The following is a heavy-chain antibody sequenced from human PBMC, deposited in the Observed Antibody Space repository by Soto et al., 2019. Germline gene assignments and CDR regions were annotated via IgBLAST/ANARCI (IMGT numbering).Heavy chain of an antibody. Sequence: GGSLRLSCAASGFTFSSYAMHWVRQAPGKGLEWVAVISYDGSNKYYADSVKGRFTISRDNSKNTLYLQMNSLRAEDTAVYYCAREGEVGAPDYWGQGTLVTVSS. J-gene: IGHJ4*02. CDR1: GFTFSSYA. CDR2: ISYDGSNK. V-gene: IGHV3-30-3*01. CDR3: AREGEVGAPDY. D-gene: IGHD1-26*01.